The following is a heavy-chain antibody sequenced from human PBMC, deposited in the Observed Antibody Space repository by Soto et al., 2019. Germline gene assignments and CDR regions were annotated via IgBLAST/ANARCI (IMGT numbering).Heavy chain of an antibody. V-gene: IGHV4-30-2*01. CDR1: GGSISSGGYS. D-gene: IGHD2-15*01. CDR2: IYHSGST. CDR3: ARVIDCSGGSCYPYNWFDP. J-gene: IGHJ5*02. Sequence: ASETLSLTCAVAGGSISSGGYSWSWIRQPPGKGLEWIGYIYHSGSTYYNPSLKSRVTISVDRSKNQFSLKLSSVTAADTAVYYCARVIDCSGGSCYPYNWFDPWGQGTLVTVSS.